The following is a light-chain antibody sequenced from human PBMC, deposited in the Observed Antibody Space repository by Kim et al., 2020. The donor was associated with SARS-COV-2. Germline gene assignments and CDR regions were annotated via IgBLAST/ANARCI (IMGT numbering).Light chain of an antibody. V-gene: IGKV1-16*02. CDR1: PGVRNS. CDR2: AAS. Sequence: ASVGDRVNITCRASPGVRNSLGWLQQKPGKAPQSLIYAASSLQSGVPSKFSASRSGTDFTLTISCLQPEDFATYYCHQYNAYPWTFGQGTKVDIK. CDR3: HQYNAYPWT. J-gene: IGKJ1*01.